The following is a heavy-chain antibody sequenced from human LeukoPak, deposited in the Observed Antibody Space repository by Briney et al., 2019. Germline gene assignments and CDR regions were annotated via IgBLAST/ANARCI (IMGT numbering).Heavy chain of an antibody. D-gene: IGHD6-13*01. CDR1: GVSISSRNSY. CDR2: IYYSGNT. J-gene: IGHJ4*02. V-gene: IGHV4-39*07. CDR3: ARAGSWYGGGFDY. Sequence: NTSETLSLTCTVSGVSISSRNSYWGWIRQPPGKGLEWIGSIYYSGNTYYNASLKSQVSISIDTSKNQFSLKLSSVTAADTAVYYCARAGSWYGGGFDYWGQGTLVTVSS.